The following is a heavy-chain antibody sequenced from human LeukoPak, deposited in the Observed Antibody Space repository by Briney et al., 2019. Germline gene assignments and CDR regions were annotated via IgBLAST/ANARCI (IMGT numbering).Heavy chain of an antibody. D-gene: IGHD5-18*01. J-gene: IGHJ4*02. CDR3: ARDRFSYGYYFDY. Sequence: GGSLRLSCAASGFTFSSYSMNGVRQAPAKGLEGVSSISNRSSYIYYADSVKGRFTISRDNAKNSLYLQMNSLRAEDTAVYYCARDRFSYGYYFDYWGQGTLVTVSS. V-gene: IGHV3-21*01. CDR2: ISNRSSYI. CDR1: GFTFSSYS.